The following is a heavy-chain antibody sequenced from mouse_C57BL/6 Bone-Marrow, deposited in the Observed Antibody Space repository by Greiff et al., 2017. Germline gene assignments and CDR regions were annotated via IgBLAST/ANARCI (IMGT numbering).Heavy chain of an antibody. Sequence: DVRLVESGGGLVQPGESLKLSCESNAYEFPSHDMSWVRKTPEKRLELVAAMNSDGGSTYYPDTMEKRFIIFRDNTKKPLYLQMSSMRSEDTALYYCARTTMVTTEDYWGQGTTLTVSS. CDR2: MNSDGGST. D-gene: IGHD2-2*01. J-gene: IGHJ2*01. V-gene: IGHV5-2*01. CDR1: AYEFPSHD. CDR3: ARTTMVTTEDY.